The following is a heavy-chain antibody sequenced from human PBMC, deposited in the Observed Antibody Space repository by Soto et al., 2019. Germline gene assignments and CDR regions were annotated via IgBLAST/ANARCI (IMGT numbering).Heavy chain of an antibody. D-gene: IGHD5-18*01. CDR2: ITPIYPTT. V-gene: IGHV1-69*13. Sequence: ASVKVSCKASGGTFYTYTFSWVRQAPGQGLEWMGSITPIYPTTNYAEKFQGRLTVTADGSTNTAYMELNSLTSDDTAVYYCARIPRYSFPTSDDLDSWGQGTLVTVSS. CDR3: ARIPRYSFPTSDDLDS. J-gene: IGHJ4*02. CDR1: GGTFYTYT.